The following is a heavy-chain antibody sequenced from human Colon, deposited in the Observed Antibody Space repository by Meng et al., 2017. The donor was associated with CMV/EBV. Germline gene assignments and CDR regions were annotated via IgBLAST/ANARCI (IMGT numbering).Heavy chain of an antibody. CDR2: VFYIGKT. Sequence: TVSGGPVNAGSAYWGWIRQSPGKGLEWIGHVFYIGKTNYNPSLKSRVSMSIDPSKNQFSLRLTSVTPADTALYYCARDVVYPYYFDSWGQGILVTVSS. J-gene: IGHJ4*02. D-gene: IGHD1-14*01. CDR1: GGPVNAGSAY. V-gene: IGHV4-61*01. CDR3: ARDVVYPYYFDS.